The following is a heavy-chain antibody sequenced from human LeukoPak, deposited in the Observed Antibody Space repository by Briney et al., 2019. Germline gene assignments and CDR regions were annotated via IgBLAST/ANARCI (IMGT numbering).Heavy chain of an antibody. V-gene: IGHV3-23*01. CDR2: ISGSGGST. D-gene: IGHD3-22*01. Sequence: SGGSLRLSCAASGFTFSSYAMSWVRQAPGKGLEGVSAISGSGGSTYYADSVKGRFTISRDNSKNTLYLQMNSLRAEDTAVYYCAKDPLRITMIVVVKGPFDPWGQGTLVTVSS. CDR3: AKDPLRITMIVVVKGPFDP. CDR1: GFTFSSYA. J-gene: IGHJ5*02.